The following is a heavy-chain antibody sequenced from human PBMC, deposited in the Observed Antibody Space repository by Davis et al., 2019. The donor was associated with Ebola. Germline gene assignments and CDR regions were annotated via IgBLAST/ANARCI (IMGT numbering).Heavy chain of an antibody. CDR3: ARDSLSRGYSYGSPFGMDV. D-gene: IGHD5-18*01. V-gene: IGHV3-7*01. Sequence: GGSLRLSCAASGFTFSGFWMSWVRQAPGKGLEWVANIKQDGSEKYYVNSVKGRFIISRDNSKNTLYLQMNNLRAEDTAVYYCARDSLSRGYSYGSPFGMDVWGQGTTVTVSS. CDR1: GFTFSGFW. CDR2: IKQDGSEK. J-gene: IGHJ6*02.